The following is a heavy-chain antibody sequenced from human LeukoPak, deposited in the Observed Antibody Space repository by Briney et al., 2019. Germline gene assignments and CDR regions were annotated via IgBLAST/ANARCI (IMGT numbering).Heavy chain of an antibody. CDR2: IYHSGST. V-gene: IGHV4-38-2*02. Sequence: SETLSLTCTVSGYSISSGYYWGWIRQPPGKGLEWIGSIYHSGSTYYNPSLKSRVTISVDTSKNQFSLKLSSVTAADTAVYYCAREWVSYAARWFDPWGQGTLVTVSS. D-gene: IGHD3-16*01. J-gene: IGHJ5*02. CDR3: AREWVSYAARWFDP. CDR1: GYSISSGYY.